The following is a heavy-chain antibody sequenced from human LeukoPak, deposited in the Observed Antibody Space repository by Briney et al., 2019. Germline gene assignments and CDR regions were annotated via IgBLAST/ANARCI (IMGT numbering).Heavy chain of an antibody. CDR1: GYTFTSYD. CDR2: MNPNSGNT. V-gene: IGHV1-8*01. D-gene: IGHD2-15*01. CDR3: ARGYCSGGSCYVGDHFDY. Sequence: GASVKVSCEASGYTFTSYDINWVRQATGQGLEWMGWMNPNSGNTGYAQKFQGRVTMTRNTSISTAYMELSSLRSEDTAVYYCARGYCSGGSCYVGDHFDYWGQGTLVTVSS. J-gene: IGHJ4*02.